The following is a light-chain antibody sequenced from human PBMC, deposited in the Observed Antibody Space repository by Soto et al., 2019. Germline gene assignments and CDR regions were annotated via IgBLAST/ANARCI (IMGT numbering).Light chain of an antibody. CDR2: GAS. CDR1: QTISND. J-gene: IGKJ4*01. CDR3: QQNNKWPPVT. V-gene: IGKV3-15*01. Sequence: EVVMTQSPATVSVSPGEGGTLSCRASQTISNDLAWDQQKPGQGPRRLIYGASTRARGVPARFSGGGSGTEFTLTISSLQSEDFAFYYCQQNNKWPPVTFGGGTKVDIK.